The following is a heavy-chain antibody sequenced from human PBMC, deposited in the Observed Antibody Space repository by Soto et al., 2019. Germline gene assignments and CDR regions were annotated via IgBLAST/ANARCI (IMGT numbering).Heavy chain of an antibody. CDR2: IDDSGST. CDR3: ARYGLGGSPPYYYYGMDV. J-gene: IGHJ6*02. Sequence: SETLSLTCTVSSGTISSRSHYWAWIRQPPGKGLEWIGVIDDSGSTHYSESLKSRVTISVDTSKNQFSLKLSSVTAADTAVYYCARYGLGGSPPYYYYGMDVWGQGTTVTVSS. D-gene: IGHD3-10*01. CDR1: SGTISSRSHY. V-gene: IGHV4-39*07.